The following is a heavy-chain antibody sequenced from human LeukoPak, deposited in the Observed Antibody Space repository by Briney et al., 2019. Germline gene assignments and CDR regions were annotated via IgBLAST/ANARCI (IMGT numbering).Heavy chain of an antibody. Sequence: GGSLRLSCVASGSGFTFSEFWMGWVRQAPGERLEWVANIKGDGSETDYVDSGKGRFNITRDNSKNSVYLQMNRLRADDTSLYRCAREAYCGGPSCFAVNYMDVWGKGTTVTVSS. CDR2: IKGDGSET. D-gene: IGHD2-21*01. V-gene: IGHV3-7*01. CDR3: AREAYCGGPSCFAVNYMDV. J-gene: IGHJ6*03. CDR1: GSGFTFSEFW.